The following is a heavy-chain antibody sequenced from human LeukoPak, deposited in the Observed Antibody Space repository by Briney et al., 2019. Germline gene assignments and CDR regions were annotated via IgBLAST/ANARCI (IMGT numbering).Heavy chain of an antibody. D-gene: IGHD1-26*01. V-gene: IGHV1-2*04. Sequence: ASVKVSCKASGYTFTGYYMHWVRQAPGQGLEWMGWINPNSGGTNYAQKFQGWVTMTRDTSISTAYMELSRLRSDDTAVYYCARDLAEVGATTGLWFDPWGQGTLVTVSS. CDR2: INPNSGGT. CDR3: ARDLAEVGATTGLWFDP. J-gene: IGHJ5*02. CDR1: GYTFTGYY.